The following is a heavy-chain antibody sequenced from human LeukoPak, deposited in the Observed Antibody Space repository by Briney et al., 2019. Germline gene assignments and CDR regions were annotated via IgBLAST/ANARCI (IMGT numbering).Heavy chain of an antibody. Sequence: SVKVSCKASGGSFSSYAISWVRQAPGQGLEWMGRIIPIFGIANYAQKFQGRVTITADESTSTAYMELSSLRSEDTAVYYCARDRGVAVSQTQTQEAFDIWGQGTMVTVSS. D-gene: IGHD3-10*01. CDR3: ARDRGVAVSQTQTQEAFDI. CDR1: GGSFSSYA. CDR2: IIPIFGIA. J-gene: IGHJ3*02. V-gene: IGHV1-69*13.